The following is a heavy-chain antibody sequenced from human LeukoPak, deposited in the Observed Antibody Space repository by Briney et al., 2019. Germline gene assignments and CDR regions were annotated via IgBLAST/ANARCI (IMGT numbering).Heavy chain of an antibody. CDR2: IYHSGST. Sequence: PSETLSLTCAVSGYSISSGYYWGWIRQPPGKGLEWTGSIYHSGSTYYNPSLKSRVTISVDTSKNQFSLKLSSVTAADTAVYYCARGSSGSYRWFYAFDIWGQGTMVTVPS. D-gene: IGHD1-26*01. CDR3: ARGSSGSYRWFYAFDI. CDR1: GYSISSGYY. J-gene: IGHJ3*02. V-gene: IGHV4-38-2*01.